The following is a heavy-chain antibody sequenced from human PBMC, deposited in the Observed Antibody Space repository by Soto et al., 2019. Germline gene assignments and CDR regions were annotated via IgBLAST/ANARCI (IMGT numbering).Heavy chain of an antibody. J-gene: IGHJ6*01. CDR2: ISYDGSIK. CDR1: GFTFRGYG. Sequence: GGSLRLSXAASGFTFRGYGMHWVRQAPGRGLERVALISYDGSIKYYADSVRGRFTISRDNSKNTLYLQMNSLRAEDTAVYYCANSEYSRYKNIDVWGQGTTVTVSS. CDR3: ANSEYSRYKNIDV. V-gene: IGHV3-30*18. D-gene: IGHD5-18*01.